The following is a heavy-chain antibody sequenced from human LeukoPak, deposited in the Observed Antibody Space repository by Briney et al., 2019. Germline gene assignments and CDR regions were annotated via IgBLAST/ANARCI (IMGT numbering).Heavy chain of an antibody. CDR1: GFTFSDHY. CDR3: ARESGLSAFDY. CDR2: TRNKANSYTT. Sequence: PGGSLRLSCAASGFTFSDHYMDWVRQAPGKGLEWVGRTRNKANSYTTEYAASVKGGFTISRDDSKNSLYLQMNSLKTEDTAVYYCARESGLSAFDYWGQETLVTVSS. D-gene: IGHD2-15*01. J-gene: IGHJ4*02. V-gene: IGHV3-72*01.